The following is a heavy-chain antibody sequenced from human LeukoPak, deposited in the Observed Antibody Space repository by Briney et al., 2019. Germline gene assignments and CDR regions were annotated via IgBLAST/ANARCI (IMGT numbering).Heavy chain of an antibody. V-gene: IGHV4-59*01. CDR1: GGSISSYY. CDR2: IYYSG. CDR3: AREVVPADDAFDI. J-gene: IGHJ3*02. Sequence: SETQSLTCTVSGGSISSYYWSWIRQPPGKGLEWIGYIYYSGSINVDTSKNQFSLRLSSVTAADTAVYYCAREVVPADDAFDIWGQGTMVTVSS. D-gene: IGHD2-2*01.